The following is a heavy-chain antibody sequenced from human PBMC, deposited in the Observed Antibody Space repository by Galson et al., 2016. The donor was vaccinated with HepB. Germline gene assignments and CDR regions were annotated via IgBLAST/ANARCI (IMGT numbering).Heavy chain of an antibody. CDR3: AKDQMTTVIRYYYYGMYV. CDR2: ISYDGSNK. J-gene: IGHJ6*04. V-gene: IGHV3-30*18. D-gene: IGHD4-17*01. CDR1: GFIFSSYG. Sequence: YLRLSCAASGFIFSSYGMHWVRQALGKGLEWVAVISYDGSNKYYADSVKGRFSISRDNSNNTLYLQMNSLRAEDAAVYYCAKDQMTTVIRYYYYGMYVWSKGTTFTVSS.